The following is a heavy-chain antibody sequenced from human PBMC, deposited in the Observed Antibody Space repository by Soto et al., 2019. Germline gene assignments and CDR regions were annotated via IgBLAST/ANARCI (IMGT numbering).Heavy chain of an antibody. J-gene: IGHJ6*03. CDR1: EFTFSGRS. V-gene: IGHV3-74*01. D-gene: IGHD3-10*01. Sequence: EVQLVESGGGLVKPGGSLRLSCAASEFTFSGRSVNWVRQAPGKGLVWVSGIDKVGTDSTYADSVKGRFTSSRDNAKNTVYLQINSLRVEDTAVYYCARGWFGPDVWGKGTTVTVSS. CDR3: ARGWFGPDV. CDR2: IDKVGTDS.